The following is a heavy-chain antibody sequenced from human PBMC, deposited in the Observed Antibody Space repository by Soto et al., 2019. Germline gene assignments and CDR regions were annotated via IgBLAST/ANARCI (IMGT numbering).Heavy chain of an antibody. J-gene: IGHJ4*02. D-gene: IGHD1-1*01. CDR3: AREGGYMDY. CDR1: GGPIRSSSHY. CDR2: IDESGDS. V-gene: IGHV4-39*02. Sequence: AETLSLTCTVSGGPIRSSSHYWGWIRQSPGTGLEWIVSIDESGDSYYNPSLKSRVTILVDTSKNQFALKPMSVTGANAAIYNRAREGGYMDYWGQGTLVTVSS.